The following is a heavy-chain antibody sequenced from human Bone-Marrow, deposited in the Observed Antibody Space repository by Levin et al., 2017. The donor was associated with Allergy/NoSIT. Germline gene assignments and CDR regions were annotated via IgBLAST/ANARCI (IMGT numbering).Heavy chain of an antibody. Sequence: GGSLRLSCGASGFTFSSYAMNWVRQAPGKGLEWVSSISGSGISTSYADSVKGRFTISRDNSKNTLFLQINSLGAEDTAKCYCAKDPAINWEDDPFDIWGQGTMVTVSS. CDR2: ISGSGIST. V-gene: IGHV3-23*01. CDR3: AKDPAINWEDDPFDI. D-gene: IGHD1-1*01. CDR1: GFTFSSYA. J-gene: IGHJ3*02.